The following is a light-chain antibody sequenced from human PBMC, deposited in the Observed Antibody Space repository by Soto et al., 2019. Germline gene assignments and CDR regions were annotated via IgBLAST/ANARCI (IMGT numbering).Light chain of an antibody. Sequence: DIQMTQFPSTLSASLGERVTITCRASQSVSSWLAWYQQKPGKAPRLLIYDASSLESGVPSRFSGSGSGTEFTLTITSLQPDDFATYSCQQSNSYVWTFGQGTKVDIK. CDR3: QQSNSYVWT. V-gene: IGKV1-5*01. J-gene: IGKJ1*01. CDR1: QSVSSW. CDR2: DAS.